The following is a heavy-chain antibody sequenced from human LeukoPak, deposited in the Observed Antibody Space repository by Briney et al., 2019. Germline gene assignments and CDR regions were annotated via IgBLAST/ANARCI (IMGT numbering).Heavy chain of an antibody. Sequence: ASVNVSCKVSGYTLTELSMHWVRQAPGKGLEWMGGFDPEDGETIYAQKFQGRVTMTEDTSTDTAYMELSSLRSEDTAVYYCATRARFSYGLTEYYFDYWGQGTLVTVSS. CDR3: ATRARFSYGLTEYYFDY. D-gene: IGHD5-18*01. CDR2: FDPEDGET. V-gene: IGHV1-24*01. CDR1: GYTLTELS. J-gene: IGHJ4*02.